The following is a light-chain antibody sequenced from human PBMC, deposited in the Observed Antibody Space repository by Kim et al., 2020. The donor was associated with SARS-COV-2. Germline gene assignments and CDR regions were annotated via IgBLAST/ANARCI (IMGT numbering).Light chain of an antibody. V-gene: IGLV2-11*01. Sequence: QSALTQPRSVSGSPGQSVTISCTGTSSDVGGYNYVSWYQQHPGKAPKVMIYDVSKRPSGIPDRFSGSKSGNTASLTISGLQAEEEADYYCCSYAGSYTVVFGGGTQLTVL. CDR3: CSYAGSYTVV. J-gene: IGLJ2*01. CDR2: DVS. CDR1: SSDVGGYNY.